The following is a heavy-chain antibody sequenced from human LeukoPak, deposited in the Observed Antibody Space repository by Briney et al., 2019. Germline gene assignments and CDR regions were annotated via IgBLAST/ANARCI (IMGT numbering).Heavy chain of an antibody. J-gene: IGHJ3*02. D-gene: IGHD6-6*01. CDR2: IYYSGST. CDR3: ARDYINYSSSSGDAFDI. Sequence: SETLSLTCTVSGGSISSYYWSWIRQPPGKGLEWIGYIYYSGSTNYNPSLKSRVTISVDTSKNQFSLKLSSVTAADTAVYYCARDYINYSSSSGDAFDIWGQGTMVTVSS. V-gene: IGHV4-59*01. CDR1: GGSISSYY.